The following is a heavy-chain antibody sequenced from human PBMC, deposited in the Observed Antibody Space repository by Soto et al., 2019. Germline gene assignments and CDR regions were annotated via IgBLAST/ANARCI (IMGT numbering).Heavy chain of an antibody. CDR2: MSHSGGT. D-gene: IGHD1-1*01. J-gene: IGHJ3*02. V-gene: IGHV4-34*01. CDR1: GGSVSGANYY. Sequence: QVQLQQWGAGLLKPSETLSLTCAVYGGSVSGANYYWSWIRQPPGKGLEWIGEMSHSGGTHFNPSLTSRVTLSVDTSTNQFSLKMSSVTAADTALYYCARVERGTATTVVDAFDIWGPGTMVTVSS. CDR3: ARVERGTATTVVDAFDI.